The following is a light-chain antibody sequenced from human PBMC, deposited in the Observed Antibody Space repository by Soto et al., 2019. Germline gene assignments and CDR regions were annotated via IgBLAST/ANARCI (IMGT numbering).Light chain of an antibody. J-gene: IGLJ1*01. CDR3: TSYAGSDNFGV. CDR1: SSDVGAYNY. V-gene: IGLV2-8*01. CDR2: EVT. Sequence: QSVLTQLPSASGSPRQSVTISCTGTSSDVGAYNYVSWYQQHPGKAPKLIIYEVTKRPSGVPDRFSGSKSGNTASLTVSGLQAEDEADYYCTSYAGSDNFGVFGTGTKLTVL.